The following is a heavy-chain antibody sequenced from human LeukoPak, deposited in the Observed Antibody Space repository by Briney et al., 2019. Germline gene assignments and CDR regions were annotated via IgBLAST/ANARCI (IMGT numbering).Heavy chain of an antibody. Sequence: AGGSLRLSCAASGFMFSSYNMNWVRQAPEKGLEWVSYISTSSSTIYYADSVKGRFTISRDNSKNSLYLQMNSLRAEDTAVYYCARVGSHLLHYMDVWGKGTTVTVSS. CDR3: ARVGSHLLHYMDV. CDR1: GFMFSSYN. J-gene: IGHJ6*03. D-gene: IGHD1-26*01. V-gene: IGHV3-48*01. CDR2: ISTSSSTI.